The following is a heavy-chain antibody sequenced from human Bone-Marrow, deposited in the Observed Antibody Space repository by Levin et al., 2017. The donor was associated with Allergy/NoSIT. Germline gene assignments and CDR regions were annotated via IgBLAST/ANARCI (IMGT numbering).Heavy chain of an antibody. CDR1: GFTFSTSW. V-gene: IGHV3-74*01. CDR3: ARDPHGSYSGPHDAFDI. Sequence: GGSLRLSCAASGFTFSTSWMHWVREGPGKGLVWVSRINSDGRSTSYADSVKGRFTISRDNAQNTLYLQMNSLTAEDTAVYFCARDPHGSYSGPHDAFDIWGQGTMVTVSS. D-gene: IGHD1-26*01. CDR2: INSDGRST. J-gene: IGHJ3*02.